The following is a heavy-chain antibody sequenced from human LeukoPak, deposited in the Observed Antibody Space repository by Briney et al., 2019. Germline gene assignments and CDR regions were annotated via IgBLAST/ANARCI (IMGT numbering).Heavy chain of an antibody. CDR1: GGSISGGGYY. Sequence: SETLSLTCTVSGGSISGGGYYWSWIRQHPGKGLEWIGYIYYSGSTYYNPSLKSRVTISVDTSKNQFSLKLSSVTAADTAVYYCARVRVGADQYYFDYWGQGTLVTVSS. V-gene: IGHV4-31*03. CDR3: ARVRVGADQYYFDY. CDR2: IYYSGST. J-gene: IGHJ4*02. D-gene: IGHD1-26*01.